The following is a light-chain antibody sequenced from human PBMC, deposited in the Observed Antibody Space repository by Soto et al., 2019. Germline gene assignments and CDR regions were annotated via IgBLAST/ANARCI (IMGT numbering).Light chain of an antibody. CDR3: GTWDSSLSTVV. Sequence: QSVLTQPPSVSAAPGQKVTISCSGSSGNIGNNYVSWYQQLPGTAPKLLIYDNNKRPSGIPDRFSGSKSGTSATLGITGLQTGDEADYYCGTWDSSLSTVVFGGGTKLTVL. CDR1: SGNIGNNY. CDR2: DNN. J-gene: IGLJ2*01. V-gene: IGLV1-51*01.